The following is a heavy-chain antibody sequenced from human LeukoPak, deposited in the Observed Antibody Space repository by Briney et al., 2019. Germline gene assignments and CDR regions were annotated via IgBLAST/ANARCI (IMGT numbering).Heavy chain of an antibody. CDR3: ARPPQGSSGPKGFDY. J-gene: IGHJ4*02. CDR1: GYTFTSYW. V-gene: IGHV5-51*01. D-gene: IGHD6-19*01. Sequence: GESLKISCTSSGYTFTSYWIGWARQMPGKGLEWMGIIYPGDSDTRYSPSFQGQVTISADKSISTAYLQWSSLKASDTAMYYCARPPQGSSGPKGFDYWGQGTLVTVSS. CDR2: IYPGDSDT.